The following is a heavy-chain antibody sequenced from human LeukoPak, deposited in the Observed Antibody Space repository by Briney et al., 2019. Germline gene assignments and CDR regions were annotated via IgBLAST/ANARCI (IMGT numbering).Heavy chain of an antibody. CDR3: ARGAVAGTYFDY. Sequence: GGSLRLSCAASGFTFRSYWMHWVRQAPGKGLMWVSRINTAGNSISYADSVKGRFTISRDNAKNTLYLQINSLRVEDTAVYYCARGAVAGTYFDYWGQGTLVTVSS. J-gene: IGHJ4*02. CDR1: GFTFRSYW. V-gene: IGHV3-74*01. D-gene: IGHD6-19*01. CDR2: INTAGNSI.